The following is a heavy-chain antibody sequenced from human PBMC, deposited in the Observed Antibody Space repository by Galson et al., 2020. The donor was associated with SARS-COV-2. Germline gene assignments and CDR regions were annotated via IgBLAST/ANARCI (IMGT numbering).Heavy chain of an antibody. CDR1: GYTFTSYD. D-gene: IGHD3-10*01. V-gene: IGHV1-8*01. Sequence: ASAKVSCKTSGYTFTSYDINCVRQATEHGREWMGWMNTDSGNTGYAQKFQGRVTMTRDNSISTAYMELSSLTSEDTAVYYCVGFMVRGVQGPWGQGTMVTVSS. CDR2: MNTDSGNT. CDR3: VGFMVRGVQGP. J-gene: IGHJ3*01.